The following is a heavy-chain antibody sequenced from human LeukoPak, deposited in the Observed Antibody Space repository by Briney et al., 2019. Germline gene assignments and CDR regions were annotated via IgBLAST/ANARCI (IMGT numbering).Heavy chain of an antibody. CDR3: ARQQRIRHCSEAVCTEGYYFDY. CDR1: GFAFNMFA. J-gene: IGHJ4*02. V-gene: IGHV3-23*01. CDR2: LSRGGSTT. D-gene: IGHD2-15*01. Sequence: GGSLRLSCAGTGFAFNMFAIDWVRRAPGKGLEWVSGLSRGGSTTNYADSVKGRFTISRDKSQNSVFLQLNSLRPEDTAVYYCARQQRIRHCSEAVCTEGYYFDYWGQGTLVTVSS.